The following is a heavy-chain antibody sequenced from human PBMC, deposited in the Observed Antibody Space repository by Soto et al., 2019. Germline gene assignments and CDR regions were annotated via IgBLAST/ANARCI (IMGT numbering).Heavy chain of an antibody. V-gene: IGHV3-66*01. Sequence: VQLVESGGGLVQPGGSLRLSCAASGFTVSSNYMSWVRQAPGKGLEWVSVIYSGGSTYYADSVKGRFTISRDNSKNTLYLQMNSLRAEDTAVYYCAREGGTNYYYYMDVWGKGTTVTVSS. CDR1: GFTVSSNY. CDR3: AREGGTNYYYYMDV. J-gene: IGHJ6*03. D-gene: IGHD2-15*01. CDR2: IYSGGST.